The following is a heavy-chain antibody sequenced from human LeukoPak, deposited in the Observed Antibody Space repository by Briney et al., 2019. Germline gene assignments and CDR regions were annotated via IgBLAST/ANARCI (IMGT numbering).Heavy chain of an antibody. CDR1: GYTFTSYG. CDR3: ARSRWLQSLAWFDP. J-gene: IGHJ5*02. D-gene: IGHD5-24*01. Sequence: GASVKVSCKASGYTFTSYGISWVRQAPGQGLEWMGWISAYNGNTNYAQKFQGRVTITADKSTSTAYMELSSLRSEDTAVYYCARSRWLQSLAWFDPWGQGTLVTVSS. CDR2: ISAYNGNT. V-gene: IGHV1-18*01.